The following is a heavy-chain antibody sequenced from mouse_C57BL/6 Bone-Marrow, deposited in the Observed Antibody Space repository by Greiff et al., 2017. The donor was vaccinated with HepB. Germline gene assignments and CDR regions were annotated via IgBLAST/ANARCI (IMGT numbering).Heavy chain of an antibody. Sequence: VHLVESGPELVKPGASVKLSCKASGYTFTSYDINWVKQRPGQGLEWIGWIYPRDGSTKYNEKFKGKATLTVDTSSSTAYMELHSLTSEDSAVYFCARSNPLLYPDYWGQGTTLTVSS. CDR1: GYTFTSYD. J-gene: IGHJ2*01. CDR3: ARSNPLLYPDY. V-gene: IGHV1-85*01. CDR2: IYPRDGST. D-gene: IGHD2-1*01.